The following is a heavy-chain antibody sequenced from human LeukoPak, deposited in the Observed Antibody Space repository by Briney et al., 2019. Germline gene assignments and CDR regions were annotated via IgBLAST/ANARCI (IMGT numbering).Heavy chain of an antibody. CDR2: ISSSSSYI. D-gene: IGHD4-17*01. CDR3: ARCTVTKYYFDY. Sequence: PGGSLKLSCAASGFTFSNYAMSWVRQAPGKGLEWVSSISSSSSYIYYADSVKGRFTISRDNAKNSLYLQMNSLRAEDTAVYYCARCTVTKYYFDYWGQGTLVTVSS. V-gene: IGHV3-21*01. J-gene: IGHJ4*02. CDR1: GFTFSNYA.